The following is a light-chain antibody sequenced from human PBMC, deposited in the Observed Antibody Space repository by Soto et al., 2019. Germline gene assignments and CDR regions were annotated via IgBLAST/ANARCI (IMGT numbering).Light chain of an antibody. CDR1: SSDVGGYDY. V-gene: IGLV2-14*03. CDR3: VSFAGGTYV. CDR2: DVN. J-gene: IGLJ1*01. Sequence: LAQPASVSGSPGQSITVSCTGTSSDVGGYDYVSWYQQHPGKAPKLMVYDVNRRPPGVPDRFFGSKSGNTASLTVSGLQAEDEADYYCVSFAGGTYVFGTGTKVTVL.